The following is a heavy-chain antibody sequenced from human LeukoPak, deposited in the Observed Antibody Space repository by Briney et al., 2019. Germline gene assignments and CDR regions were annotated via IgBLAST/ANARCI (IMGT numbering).Heavy chain of an antibody. CDR1: GYTFTGYY. CDR2: INPNSGGT. V-gene: IGHV1-2*02. J-gene: IGHJ5*02. Sequence: ASVKVSCKASGYTFTGYYMHWVRQAPGQGLEWMGWINPNSGGTNYAQKFQGRVTMTRDTSISTAYMELSRLRSDDTAVYYCARDRGATKRYNWFDPWGQGTLVTVSS. D-gene: IGHD1-26*01. CDR3: ARDRGATKRYNWFDP.